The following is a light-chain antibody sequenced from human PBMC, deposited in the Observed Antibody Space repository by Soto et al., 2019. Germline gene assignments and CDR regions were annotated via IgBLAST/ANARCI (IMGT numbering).Light chain of an antibody. CDR2: AVS. J-gene: IGLJ1*01. CDR1: SSDVGDYNY. V-gene: IGLV2-14*01. Sequence: QSVLTQPASVSGSPGQSITISCTGTSSDVGDYNYVSWYQQHPGKAPKLMISAVSNRPSWVSDRFSGSKSGNTASLTISGLQAEDEADYYCSYMRNSLYVFGTGTKLTVL. CDR3: SYMRNSLYV.